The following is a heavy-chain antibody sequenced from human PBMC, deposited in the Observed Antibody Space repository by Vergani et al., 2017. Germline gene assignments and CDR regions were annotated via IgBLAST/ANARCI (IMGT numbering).Heavy chain of an antibody. V-gene: IGHV3-33*08. J-gene: IGHJ4*02. CDR1: GFTFSSYG. Sequence: QVQLVESGGGVVQPGRSLRLSCAASGFTFSSYGMHWVRQAPGKGLEWVAVIWYDGSNKYYADSVKGRFTISRDNSKNTLYLQMNSLGAEDTAVYYCARAPPYAPADYWGQGTLVTVSS. CDR3: ARAPPYAPADY. CDR2: IWYDGSNK. D-gene: IGHD2-2*01.